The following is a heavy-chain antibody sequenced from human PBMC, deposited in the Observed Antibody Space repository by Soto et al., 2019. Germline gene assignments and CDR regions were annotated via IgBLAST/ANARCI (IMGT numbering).Heavy chain of an antibody. D-gene: IGHD5-12*01. Sequence: GGSLRLSCAASGFTFSSYWMHWVCQAPGKGLVWVSRINSDGSSTSYADSVKGRFTISRDNAKNTLYLQMNSLRAEDTAVYYCASYSGYDLVDYWGQGTLVTVSS. J-gene: IGHJ4*02. CDR1: GFTFSSYW. V-gene: IGHV3-74*01. CDR2: INSDGSST. CDR3: ASYSGYDLVDY.